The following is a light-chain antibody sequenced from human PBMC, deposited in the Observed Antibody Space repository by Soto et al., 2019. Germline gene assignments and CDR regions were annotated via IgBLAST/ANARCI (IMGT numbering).Light chain of an antibody. CDR3: QQSFSTPPS. J-gene: IGKJ2*01. CDR1: PSMVNY. CDR2: GAS. Sequence: IQMTQSPSSLSTSVGDRVTITCRSNPSMVNYLNWYQHKPGRAPKLLISGASTLQNAVPSRFSGSGSGTDFVLTINTLQAEDFATYYCQQSFSTPPSFGQGTKLEIK. V-gene: IGKV1-39*01.